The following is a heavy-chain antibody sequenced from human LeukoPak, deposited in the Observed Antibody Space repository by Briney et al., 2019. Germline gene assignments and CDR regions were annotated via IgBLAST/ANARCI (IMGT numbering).Heavy chain of an antibody. V-gene: IGHV3-74*01. CDR2: INSDGSST. D-gene: IGHD5-24*01. CDR1: GFTLSSYW. J-gene: IGHJ6*02. CDR3: AREESEMATILVYYYYYGMDV. Sequence: GGSLRLSCAASGFTLSSYWMQWVRHARGKGLVWVSRINSDGSSTSYADSVKGRFTISRDNAKNTLYLQMNSLRAEDTAVYYCAREESEMATILVYYYYYGMDVWGQGTTVTVSS.